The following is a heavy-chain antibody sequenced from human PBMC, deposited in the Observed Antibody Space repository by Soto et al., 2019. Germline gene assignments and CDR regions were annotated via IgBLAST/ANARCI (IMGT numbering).Heavy chain of an antibody. Sequence: ASVKVSCKASGYTFTGYYMHWVRQAPGQGLEWMGWINPNSGGTNYAQKFQGRVTMTRDTSISTAYMELSRLRSDDTAVYYCARSPSEDDFWSGYNNWFDPWGQGTLVTVSS. D-gene: IGHD3-3*01. CDR2: INPNSGGT. J-gene: IGHJ5*02. V-gene: IGHV1-2*02. CDR3: ARSPSEDDFWSGYNNWFDP. CDR1: GYTFTGYY.